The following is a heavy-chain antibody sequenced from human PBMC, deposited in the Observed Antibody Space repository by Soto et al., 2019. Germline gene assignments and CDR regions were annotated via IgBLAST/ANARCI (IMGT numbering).Heavy chain of an antibody. Sequence: SETLSLTCAVSGGSISSGGYSWSWIRQPPGKGLEWIGYIYHSGSTYYNPSLKSRVTISVDRSKNQFSLKLSSVTAADTAVYHCARSTRTVTTFDYWGQGTQVT. CDR1: GGSISSGGYS. J-gene: IGHJ4*02. CDR2: IYHSGST. CDR3: ARSTRTVTTFDY. D-gene: IGHD4-17*01. V-gene: IGHV4-30-2*01.